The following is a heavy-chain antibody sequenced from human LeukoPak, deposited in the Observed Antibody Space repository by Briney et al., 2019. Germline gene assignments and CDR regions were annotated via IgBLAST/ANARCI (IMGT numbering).Heavy chain of an antibody. CDR3: ARVSSGWYRNAFDI. J-gene: IGHJ3*02. D-gene: IGHD6-19*01. Sequence: GGSLRLSCAASGFTFDEYGMLGVPQAPGKGLEGVSGINWNGGSTGYADSVKGRFTISRDNAKNSLYLQMNSLRAEDTALYYCARVSSGWYRNAFDIWGQGTMVTVSS. CDR1: GFTFDEYG. CDR2: INWNGGST. V-gene: IGHV3-20*04.